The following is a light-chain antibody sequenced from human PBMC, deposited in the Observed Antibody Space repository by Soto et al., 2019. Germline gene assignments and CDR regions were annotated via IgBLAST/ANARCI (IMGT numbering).Light chain of an antibody. Sequence: DIQMTQSPSTLSASIGDRVTLTCRASQSLTGRLAWYQQKPGKAPKLLIYAASGLQSGVPSRFSASGSGTDFTLTIASLQPEDFATYFCQQSFSTPRTFGQGTRVEVK. CDR2: AAS. V-gene: IGKV1-39*01. CDR1: QSLTGR. CDR3: QQSFSTPRT. J-gene: IGKJ1*01.